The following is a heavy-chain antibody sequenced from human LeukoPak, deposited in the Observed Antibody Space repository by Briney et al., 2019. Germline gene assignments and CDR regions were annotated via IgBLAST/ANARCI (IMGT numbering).Heavy chain of an antibody. D-gene: IGHD2-15*01. J-gene: IGHJ5*02. CDR1: GFTFSSYW. V-gene: IGHV3-7*01. Sequence: GGSLRLSCAASGFTFSSYWMSWVRQAPGKGLEWVANIKQDGSEKYYVDSVKGRFTISRDNAKNSLYLQMNSLRAEDTAVYYCARDRGRYCSGGSCFQLNWFDPWGQGTLVTVSS. CDR3: ARDRGRYCSGGSCFQLNWFDP. CDR2: IKQDGSEK.